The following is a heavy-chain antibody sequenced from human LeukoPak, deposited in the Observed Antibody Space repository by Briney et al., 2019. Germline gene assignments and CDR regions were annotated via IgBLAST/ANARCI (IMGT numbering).Heavy chain of an antibody. Sequence: PSETLSLTCAVYGGSFSGYYWSWIRQPPGKGLEWIGEINHSGSTNYNPSPKSRVTISVDTSKNQFSLKLSSVTAADTAVYYCARSVRARSYYDFWSGYYRPIYFDYWGQGTLVTVSS. CDR2: INHSGST. V-gene: IGHV4-34*01. J-gene: IGHJ4*02. CDR3: ARSVRARSYYDFWSGYYRPIYFDY. CDR1: GGSFSGYY. D-gene: IGHD3-3*01.